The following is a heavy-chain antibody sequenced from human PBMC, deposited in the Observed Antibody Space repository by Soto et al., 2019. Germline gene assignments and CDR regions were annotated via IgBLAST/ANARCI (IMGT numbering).Heavy chain of an antibody. CDR3: ARREIQGHIDY. D-gene: IGHD1-26*01. CDR2: IYYSGTT. J-gene: IGHJ4*02. CDR1: GYSISSSNW. V-gene: IGHV4-28*01. Sequence: SETLSLTCTVSGYSISSSNWWGWIRQPPGKGLEWIGYIYYSGTTYYNPSLKSRVTMSVDTSKNQFSLKLTSVTAVDTAVYYCARREIQGHIDYWGQGTLVT.